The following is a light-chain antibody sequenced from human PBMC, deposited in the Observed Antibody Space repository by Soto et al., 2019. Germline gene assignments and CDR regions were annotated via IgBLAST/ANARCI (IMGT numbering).Light chain of an antibody. Sequence: SVLAQPASVSGSPGQSITISCTGTNSDVGAYPYVSWYQQHPGNAPKLLIYEVADRPSGVSDRFSGSKSGNTASLTISALEAEDEAVYYCSSYATSGTNVIFGGGTKVTVL. V-gene: IGLV2-14*03. CDR2: EVA. J-gene: IGLJ2*01. CDR1: NSDVGAYPY. CDR3: SSYATSGTNVI.